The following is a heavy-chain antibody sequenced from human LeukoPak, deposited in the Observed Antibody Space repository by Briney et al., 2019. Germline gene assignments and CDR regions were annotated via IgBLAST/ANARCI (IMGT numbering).Heavy chain of an antibody. J-gene: IGHJ6*04. CDR2: IYSGGST. Sequence: GGSLRLSCAASGFTVSSNYMSWVRKAPGKGLEWVSVIYSGGSTYYADSVKGRFTISRDNAKNSLYLQMNSLRAEDTAVYYCAELGITMIGGVWGKGTTVTISS. CDR1: GFTVSSNY. D-gene: IGHD3-10*02. V-gene: IGHV3-53*01. CDR3: AELGITMIGGV.